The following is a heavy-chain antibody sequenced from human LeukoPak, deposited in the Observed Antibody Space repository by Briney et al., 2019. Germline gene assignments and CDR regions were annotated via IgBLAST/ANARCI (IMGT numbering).Heavy chain of an antibody. J-gene: IGHJ4*02. D-gene: IGHD5-24*01. V-gene: IGHV4-59*01. Sequence: SETLSLTCTVSGGSIRIYYWTWIRQPPGKGLEWIVGCIFYTGGTNYNPSLKSRVTVSAEKPKNQFSLKLNYVPDGAGAVYYSARSSVHNSRFFDYWGQGIRLTVSS. CDR2: IFYTGGT. CDR1: GGSIRIYY. CDR3: ARSSVHNSRFFDY.